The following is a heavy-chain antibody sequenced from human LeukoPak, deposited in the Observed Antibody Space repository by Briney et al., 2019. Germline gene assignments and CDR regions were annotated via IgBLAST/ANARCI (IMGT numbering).Heavy chain of an antibody. V-gene: IGHV4-4*07. CDR3: VGYSYGSYYFDY. Sequence: SETLSLTCTVSGGPISSYYWSWIRQPAGKGLEWIGRIYTSGSTNYNPSLKSRVTMSVDTSKNQFSLKLSSVTAADTAVYYCVGYSYGSYYFDYWGQGTLVTVSS. CDR1: GGPISSYY. CDR2: IYTSGST. J-gene: IGHJ4*02. D-gene: IGHD5-18*01.